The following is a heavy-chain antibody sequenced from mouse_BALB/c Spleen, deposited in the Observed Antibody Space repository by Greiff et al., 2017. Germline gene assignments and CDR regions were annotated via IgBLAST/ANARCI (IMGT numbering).Heavy chain of an antibody. V-gene: IGHV5-6*01. CDR2: ISSGGSYT. Sequence: EVNLVESGGDLVKPGGSLKLSCAASGFTFSSYGMSWVRQTPDKRLEWVATISSGGSYTYYPDSVKGRFTISRDNAKNTLYLQMSSLKSEDTAMYYCARHLDGYRAMDYWGQGTSVTVSS. CDR3: ARHLDGYRAMDY. J-gene: IGHJ4*01. D-gene: IGHD2-3*01. CDR1: GFTFSSYG.